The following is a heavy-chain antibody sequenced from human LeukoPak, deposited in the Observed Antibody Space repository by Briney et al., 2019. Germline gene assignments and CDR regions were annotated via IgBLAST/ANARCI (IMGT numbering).Heavy chain of an antibody. D-gene: IGHD2-15*01. Sequence: PGGSLRLSCAASGFTFSNHGINWVRQAPGKGLEWVSYISSSSSYIYYADSVKGRFTISRDNAENSLYLQMNSLRDEDTAVYYCASGRYCSGGSCYWGSDYWGQGTLVTVSS. CDR1: GFTFSNHG. CDR3: ASGRYCSGGSCYWGSDY. J-gene: IGHJ4*02. V-gene: IGHV3-48*02. CDR2: ISSSSSYI.